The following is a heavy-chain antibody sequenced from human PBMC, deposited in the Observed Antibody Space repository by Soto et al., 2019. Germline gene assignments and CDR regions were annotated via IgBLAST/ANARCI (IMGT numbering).Heavy chain of an antibody. CDR2: VYTSDYT. V-gene: IGHV4-4*08. D-gene: IGHD1-26*01. CDR3: ARDMHPGFTHYFDP. Sequence: SETLSLTCSVSGASIRSYYWHWIRQPPGKGLEWIGYVYTSDYTRYSSSLKSRVTISVDTSKNQLSLKLTSMTAADTAVYYCARDMHPGFTHYFDPWGQGTLVTVSS. J-gene: IGHJ5*02. CDR1: GASIRSYY.